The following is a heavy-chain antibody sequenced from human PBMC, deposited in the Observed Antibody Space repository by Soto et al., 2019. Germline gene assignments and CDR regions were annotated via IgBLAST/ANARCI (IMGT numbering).Heavy chain of an antibody. CDR1: GGTFSSYA. J-gene: IGHJ4*02. Sequence: SVKVSCKASGGTFSSYAISWVRQAPGQGLEWMGGIIPIFGTANYAQKFQGRVTITADESTSTAYMELSSLRSEDTAVYYCASRTELTGTTRGFDYWGQGTLVTVSS. D-gene: IGHD1-20*01. V-gene: IGHV1-69*13. CDR3: ASRTELTGTTRGFDY. CDR2: IIPIFGTA.